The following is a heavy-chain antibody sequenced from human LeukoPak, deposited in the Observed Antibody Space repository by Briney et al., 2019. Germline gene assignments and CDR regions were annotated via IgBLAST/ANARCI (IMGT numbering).Heavy chain of an antibody. D-gene: IGHD6-13*01. J-gene: IGHJ6*03. CDR2: IIPIFGTA. Sequence: GASVKVSCKASGGTFSSYAISWVRQAPGQGLEWMGGIIPIFGTANYAQKFQGRVTITADKSTSTAYMELSSLRSEDTAVYYCARVGDGSSLETPWNYYYYYMDVWGKGTTVTVSS. CDR1: GGTFSSYA. CDR3: ARVGDGSSLETPWNYYYYYMDV. V-gene: IGHV1-69*06.